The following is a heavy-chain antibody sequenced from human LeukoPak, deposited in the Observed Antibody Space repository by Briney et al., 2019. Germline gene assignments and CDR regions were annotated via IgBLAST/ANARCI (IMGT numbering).Heavy chain of an antibody. V-gene: IGHV3-30*02. Sequence: GGSLRLSCAASGFTFSSYGVHWVRQAPGKGLEWVAFIRHDGNNKYYADSVKGRFTISRDNSKNTLYLQMNSLRAEDTALYYCAKDGSLYSSSWYLDYWGQGTLVTVSS. J-gene: IGHJ4*02. D-gene: IGHD6-13*01. CDR2: IRHDGNNK. CDR3: AKDGSLYSSSWYLDY. CDR1: GFTFSSYG.